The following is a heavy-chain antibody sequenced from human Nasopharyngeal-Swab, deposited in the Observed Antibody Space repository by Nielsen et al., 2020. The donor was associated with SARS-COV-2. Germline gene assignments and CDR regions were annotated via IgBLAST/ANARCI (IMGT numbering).Heavy chain of an antibody. V-gene: IGHV4-59*01. CDR1: GDSIFHSY. CDR2: ISYTGST. CDR3: TRVSGGTSIVNYNYNYYMDV. D-gene: IGHD2/OR15-2a*01. J-gene: IGHJ6*03. Sequence: SETLSLTCTVCGDSIFHSYWAWIRLPPGNRLEWLGSISYTGSTNYSPSLQSRLTISLDTSKRQFFLNLTSVSAADTAVYYCTRVSGGTSIVNYNYNYYMDVWGRGTTVTVSS.